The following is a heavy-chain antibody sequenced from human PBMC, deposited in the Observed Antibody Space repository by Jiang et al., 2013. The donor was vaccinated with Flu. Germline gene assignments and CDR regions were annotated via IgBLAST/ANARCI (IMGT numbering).Heavy chain of an antibody. V-gene: IGHV1-18*04. CDR1: GHTFPSLA. Sequence: GHTFPSLAISWVRQAPGQGLEWMGWISVYNSNTNYAQKLQGRVTMTTDTSTSTVYMELRSLRFDDTAVYYCASMGKLWVGELLRYGMDVWGQGTTVTVSS. CDR2: ISVYNSNT. CDR3: ASMGKLWVGELLRYGMDV. J-gene: IGHJ6*02. D-gene: IGHD3-10*01.